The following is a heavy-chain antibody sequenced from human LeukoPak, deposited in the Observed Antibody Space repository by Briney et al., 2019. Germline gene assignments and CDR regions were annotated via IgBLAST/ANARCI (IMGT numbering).Heavy chain of an antibody. D-gene: IGHD6-19*01. Sequence: GGSLRLSCTVSGFTVSSNSMSWVRQAPGKGLEWVSFIYSDNTHYSDSVKGRFTISRDNSKNTLYLQMNSLRAEDTAVYYCASGGIAVAGKGDYWGQGTLVTVSS. CDR1: GFTVSSNS. CDR2: IYSDNT. J-gene: IGHJ4*02. V-gene: IGHV3-53*01. CDR3: ASGGIAVAGKGDY.